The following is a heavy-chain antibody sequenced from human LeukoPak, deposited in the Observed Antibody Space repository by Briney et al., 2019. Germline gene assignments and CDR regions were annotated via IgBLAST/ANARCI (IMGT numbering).Heavy chain of an antibody. Sequence: GGSLRLSCVASGFTFSRYPMSWVRQAPGKGLEWVSAGGSSSRTYYTDSVKGRFTVSRDNSKNTLELQMNSLRADDTAVYYCAREGQVAGTWIGAFDFWGQGTMVTVSS. V-gene: IGHV3-23*01. CDR1: GFTFSRYP. CDR3: AREGQVAGTWIGAFDF. CDR2: GGSSSRT. D-gene: IGHD6-19*01. J-gene: IGHJ3*01.